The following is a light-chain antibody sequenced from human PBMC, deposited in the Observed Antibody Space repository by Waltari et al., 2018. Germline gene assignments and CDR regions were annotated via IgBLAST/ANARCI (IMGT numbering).Light chain of an antibody. CDR3: SSYAGSKTLI. J-gene: IGLJ2*01. V-gene: IGLV2-8*01. Sequence: QSALTQPPSASGSPGQSVTISCTGTSSDIGGYNYVSWFQQHPDKAPKRIIYEVSKRPSGVPDRFSGSKSGNTASLTVSGLQAEDEADYYCSSYAGSKTLIFGGGTKLTVL. CDR1: SSDIGGYNY. CDR2: EVS.